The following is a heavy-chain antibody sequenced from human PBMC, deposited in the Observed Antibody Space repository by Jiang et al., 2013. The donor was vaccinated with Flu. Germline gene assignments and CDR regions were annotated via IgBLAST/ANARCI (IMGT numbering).Heavy chain of an antibody. V-gene: IGHV3-23*01. J-gene: IGHJ4*02. Sequence: RLSCAASGFTFSSYAMSWVRQAPGKGLEWVPAISGSGGSTYYADSVKGRFTISRDNSKNTLYLQMNSLRAEDTAVYYCAKGSSSSRPYYFEYWGQGTLVTVSS. CDR3: AKGSSSSRPYYFEY. D-gene: IGHD6-6*01. CDR1: GFTFSSYA. CDR2: ISGSGGST.